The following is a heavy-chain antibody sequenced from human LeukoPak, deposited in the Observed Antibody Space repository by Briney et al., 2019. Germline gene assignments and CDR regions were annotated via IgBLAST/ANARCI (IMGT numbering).Heavy chain of an antibody. J-gene: IGHJ6*02. D-gene: IGHD1-26*01. CDR3: ASDGAYAMAV. V-gene: IGHV3-74*01. CDR2: INNDATRT. CDR1: GSAFSRSW. Sequence: GGSLRLSCAASGSAFSRSWIHWVRQAPGKGLVWVSHINNDATRTTYADSVRGRFTIYRDNAKNTVSLQMNSLRAEDTAVYYCASDGAYAMAVWGQGTTVTVSS.